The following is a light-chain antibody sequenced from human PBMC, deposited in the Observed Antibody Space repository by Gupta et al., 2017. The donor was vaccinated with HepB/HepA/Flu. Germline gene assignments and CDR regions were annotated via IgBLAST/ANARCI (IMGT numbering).Light chain of an antibody. J-gene: IGKJ3*01. CDR1: QSISSY. V-gene: IGKV1-39*01. Sequence: IQMTQSPSSLSASVGDRVTITCRASQSISSYLNWYQQKPGKAPKLLIYAASSGQSGVPSRFSGSGSGTDFTLTISSRQPEDFATYYCQQRDSTPITFGQGTKVDIK. CDR3: QQRDSTPIT. CDR2: AAS.